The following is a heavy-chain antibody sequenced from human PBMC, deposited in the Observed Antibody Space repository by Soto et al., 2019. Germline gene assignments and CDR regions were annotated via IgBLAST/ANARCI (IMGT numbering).Heavy chain of an antibody. J-gene: IGHJ6*02. CDR2: MTPNSGNT. V-gene: IGHV1-8*01. Sequence: QVQLVQSGAEVKKPGASVKVSCKASGVTFTSYDINWVRQATGQGLEWMGWMTPNSGNTGYEQKCXXRXTXXRNTPISKAYMELSSLRSEDTAVYYCARGTYGMDVWGQGTTVTVSS. CDR3: ARGTYGMDV. CDR1: GVTFTSYD.